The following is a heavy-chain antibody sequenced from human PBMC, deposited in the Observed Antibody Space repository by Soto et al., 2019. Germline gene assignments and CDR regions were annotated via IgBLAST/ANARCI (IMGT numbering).Heavy chain of an antibody. D-gene: IGHD3-9*01. CDR1: GYTFTSYD. J-gene: IGHJ3*02. CDR3: ATSPGDILTGYSYDAFDI. Sequence: ASVKVSCKASGYTFTSYDINWVRQATGQGLEWMGWMNPNSGNTGYAQKFQGRVTMTRNTSISTAYMELSSLRSEDTAVYYCATSPGDILTGYSYDAFDIWGQGTMVTVSS. V-gene: IGHV1-8*01. CDR2: MNPNSGNT.